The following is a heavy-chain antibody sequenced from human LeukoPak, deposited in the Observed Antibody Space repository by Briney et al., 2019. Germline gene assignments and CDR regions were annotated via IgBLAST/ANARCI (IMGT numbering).Heavy chain of an antibody. V-gene: IGHV3-21*04. CDR1: GFTFSSYS. CDR3: AKDLFCNSASCYAAD. D-gene: IGHD2-2*01. J-gene: IGHJ4*02. CDR2: ISSSSSSYI. Sequence: GGSLRLSCAASGFTFSSYSMNWVRQAPGKGLEWVSSISSSSSSYIYYADSVRGRFTISRDNSKNTLYLQMNSLRAEDTAVYYCAKDLFCNSASCYAADWGQGTLVTVSS.